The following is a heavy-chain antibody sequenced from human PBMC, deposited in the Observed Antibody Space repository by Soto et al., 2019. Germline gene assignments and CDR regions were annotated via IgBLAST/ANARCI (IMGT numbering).Heavy chain of an antibody. J-gene: IGHJ2*01. D-gene: IGHD4-17*01. CDR1: GGSISGGVYY. CDR2: IYASGST. CDR3: AREVIPLTTDWYFDL. Sequence: QVQLQESGPGLVKPSETLSLTCTVSGGSISGGVYYWSWIRQPPGKGLEWIGYIYASGSTYYNPSLKSRVTISVDTSNNQCSLRLTSVTAADSAVYYCAREVIPLTTDWYFDLWGRGNLVTVSP. V-gene: IGHV4-30-4*01.